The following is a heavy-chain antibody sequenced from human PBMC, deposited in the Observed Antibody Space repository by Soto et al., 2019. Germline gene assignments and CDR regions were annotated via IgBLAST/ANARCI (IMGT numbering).Heavy chain of an antibody. CDR2: IYYSGST. J-gene: IGHJ4*02. CDR3: ARAPQGVGKRESWYFDY. CDR1: GGSISSGSYY. V-gene: IGHV4-31*03. D-gene: IGHD3-16*01. Sequence: QVQLQESGPGLVKPSQTLSLTCTVSGGSISSGSYYWSWIRQHPGKGLEWIGYIYYSGSTYYNPSLKSRVTISVDTSKNQFSLKLSSVTAADTAVYYCARAPQGVGKRESWYFDYWGQGTLVTVSS.